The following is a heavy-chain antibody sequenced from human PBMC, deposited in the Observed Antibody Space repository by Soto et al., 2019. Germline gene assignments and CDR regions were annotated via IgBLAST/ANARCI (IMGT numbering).Heavy chain of an antibody. CDR1: GFTFSNAW. D-gene: IGHD3-22*01. Sequence: GGSLRLSCAASGFTFSNAWMNWVRQAPGKGLEWVGRIKSKTDGGTTDYAAPVKGRFTISRDDSKNTLYLQMNSLKTEDTAVYYCTTYDYYDSSGYYAFDIWGQGTMVTVS. CDR2: IKSKTDGGTT. CDR3: TTYDYYDSSGYYAFDI. V-gene: IGHV3-15*07. J-gene: IGHJ3*02.